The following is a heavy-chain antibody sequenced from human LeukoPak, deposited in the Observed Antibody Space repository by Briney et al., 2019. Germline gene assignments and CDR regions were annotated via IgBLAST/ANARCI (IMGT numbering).Heavy chain of an antibody. Sequence: SVKVSCKASGGTFSSYAISWVRQAPGQGLEWMGRIIPIFGTANYAQKFQGRVTITTDESTSTAYMELSSLRSEDTAVYYCARDTGYYDGNFDYWGQGTLVTVSS. V-gene: IGHV1-69*05. D-gene: IGHD3-22*01. CDR3: ARDTGYYDGNFDY. CDR1: GGTFSSYA. J-gene: IGHJ4*02. CDR2: IIPIFGTA.